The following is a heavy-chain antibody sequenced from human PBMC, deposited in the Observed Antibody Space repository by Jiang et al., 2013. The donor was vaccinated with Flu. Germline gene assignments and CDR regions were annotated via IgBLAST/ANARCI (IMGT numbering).Heavy chain of an antibody. V-gene: IGHV6-1*01. CDR3: AREVEGIAARNWFDP. D-gene: IGHD6-6*01. CDR2: TYYRSKWYS. J-gene: IGHJ5*02. CDR1: GTVVSSNSAA. Sequence: SQTRLTSPVPSPGTVVSSNSAAWNWIRQSPSRGLEWLGRTYYRSKWYSDYAVSVKRRITINPDTSKNQFSLQLNSVTPEDTAVYYCAREVEGIAARNWFDPWG.